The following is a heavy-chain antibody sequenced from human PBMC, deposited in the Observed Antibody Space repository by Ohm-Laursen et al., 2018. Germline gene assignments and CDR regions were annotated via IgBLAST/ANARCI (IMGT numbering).Heavy chain of an antibody. CDR3: ARTPYGGATRGVDY. D-gene: IGHD1-26*01. J-gene: IGHJ4*02. Sequence: SLRLSCAASGFNFETSVMNWVRQAPGKGLEWVSSISAGSTYMYYADAMKGRFTISRDNAKNSLYLQMNSLRAEDTAVYYCARTPYGGATRGVDYWGQGTLVTVSS. CDR1: GFNFETSV. CDR2: ISAGSTYM. V-gene: IGHV3-21*01.